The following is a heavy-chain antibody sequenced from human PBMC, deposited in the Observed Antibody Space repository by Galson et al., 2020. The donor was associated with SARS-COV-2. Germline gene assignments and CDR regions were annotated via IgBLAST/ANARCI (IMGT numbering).Heavy chain of an antibody. Sequence: GGSLRLSCAASGSTISSHGMHWVRQAPGKGLTWEAAISYHGSKKYYADSAKGRFTISRDNSKNTLYLQMNSLRAEDTAVYYCANEVVVVAAIAFDIWGQGTMVTVSS. CDR2: ISYHGSKK. V-gene: IGHV3-30*18. D-gene: IGHD2-15*01. J-gene: IGHJ3*02. CDR1: GSTISSHG. CDR3: ANEVVVVAAIAFDI.